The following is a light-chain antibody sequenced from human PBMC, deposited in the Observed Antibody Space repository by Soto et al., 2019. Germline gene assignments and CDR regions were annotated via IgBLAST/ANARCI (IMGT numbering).Light chain of an antibody. J-gene: IGLJ1*01. CDR3: CSYAGRNKLRV. CDR2: EVN. CDR1: TSDVGAYDY. Sequence: QSVLTQPPSASGSPGQSVTISCSGTTSDVGAYDYVSWYQQHPGKAPTLIIFEVNKRPSGVPERFSGSKSGNTASLTVSGLQAEDEADYYCCSYAGRNKLRVFGSGTKLTVL. V-gene: IGLV2-8*01.